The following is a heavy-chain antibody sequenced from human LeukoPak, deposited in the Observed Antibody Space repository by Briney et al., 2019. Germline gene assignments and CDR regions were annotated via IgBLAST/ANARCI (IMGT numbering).Heavy chain of an antibody. D-gene: IGHD6-19*01. J-gene: IGHJ4*02. CDR3: ARRSGWASFDY. V-gene: IGHV1-8*02. CDR2: MNPNSDNT. CDR1: GYTFTDYD. Sequence: GASVKVSCKASGYTFTDYDTNWVRQATGQGLEWMGWMNPNSDNTGYAQKFQGRVTITRNTSINTAYMELSSLRSEDTAVYYCARRSGWASFDYWGQGTLVTVSS.